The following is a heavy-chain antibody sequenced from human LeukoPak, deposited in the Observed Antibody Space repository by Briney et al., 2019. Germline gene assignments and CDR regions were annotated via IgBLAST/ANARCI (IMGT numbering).Heavy chain of an antibody. CDR2: ISSSSSYI. V-gene: IGHV3-21*01. Sequence: GGSLRLSCAASGLTFSSYSMNWVRQAPGKGLEWVSSISSSSSYIYHADSVKGRFTISRDNAKNSLYLQMNSLRAEDTAVYYCARCGDGLPCDFDFWGQGTLVTVSS. J-gene: IGHJ4*02. D-gene: IGHD3-10*01. CDR3: ARCGDGLPCDFDF. CDR1: GLTFSSYS.